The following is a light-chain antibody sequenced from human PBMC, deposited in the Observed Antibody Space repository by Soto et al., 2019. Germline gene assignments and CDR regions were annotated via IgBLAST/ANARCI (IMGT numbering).Light chain of an antibody. V-gene: IGKV3-15*01. CDR1: QSVNSY. Sequence: ETVMTQSPATLSVSPGERATLSCRAGQSVNSYLAWYQQKPGQAPRLLNRGASARATGIPARFSGSGSGTEFTLTISSLQSEDFAVYYCQQYNQWPLTFGGGTKVEI. J-gene: IGKJ4*01. CDR3: QQYNQWPLT. CDR2: GAS.